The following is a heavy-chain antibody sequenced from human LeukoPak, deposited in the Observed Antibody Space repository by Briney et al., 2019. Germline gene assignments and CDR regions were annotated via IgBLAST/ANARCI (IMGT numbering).Heavy chain of an antibody. D-gene: IGHD2-21*02. CDR2: ISSDGSDK. V-gene: IGHV3-30-3*01. CDR3: AREGTARDAFDI. CDR1: GFTFSYYA. J-gene: IGHJ3*02. Sequence: KPGRSLRLSCAASGFTFSYYAMHWVRQAPGKGLEWVAFISSDGSDKYYADSMKGRFTISRDNSKNTLYLHMTSLRGEDTAMYYCAREGTARDAFDIWGQGTMVTVSS.